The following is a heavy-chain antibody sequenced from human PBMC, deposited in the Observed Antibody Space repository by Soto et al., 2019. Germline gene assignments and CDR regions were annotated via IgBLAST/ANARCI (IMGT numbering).Heavy chain of an antibody. CDR2: IYPGDSDT. CDR1: GYIFTNYC. V-gene: IGHV5-51*01. Sequence: GESLKISCKASGYIFTNYCIVWVRQMPGKGLEWMGIIYPGDSDTQYSPSSRGHVTFSADKSLSTAYLQWGSLKASDTAIYYCARTRGYSYGFLPPDFDFWGQGTLVTASS. CDR3: ARTRGYSYGFLPPDFDF. J-gene: IGHJ4*02. D-gene: IGHD5-18*01.